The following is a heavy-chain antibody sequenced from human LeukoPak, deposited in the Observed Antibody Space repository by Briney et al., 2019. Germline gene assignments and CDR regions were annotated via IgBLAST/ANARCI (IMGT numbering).Heavy chain of an antibody. J-gene: IGHJ3*02. V-gene: IGHV3-9*03. CDR1: GFTFDDYA. CDR3: AKDRVAVATPLSAFDI. CDR2: ISWNSGSI. D-gene: IGHD6-19*01. Sequence: GGSLRLSCAASGFTFDDYAMHWVRQAPGKGLECVSGISWNSGSIGYADSVKGRFTISRDNAKNSLYLQMNSLRAEDMALYYCAKDRVAVATPLSAFDIWGQGTMVTVSS.